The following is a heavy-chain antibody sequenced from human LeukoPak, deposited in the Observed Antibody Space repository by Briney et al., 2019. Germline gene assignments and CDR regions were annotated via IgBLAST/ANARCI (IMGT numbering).Heavy chain of an antibody. CDR3: ARGLWFGDENPPYFDY. V-gene: IGHV4-61*02. CDR2: IYTSEST. J-gene: IGHJ4*02. CDR1: GGSISSGYYY. D-gene: IGHD3-10*01. Sequence: SETLSLTCTVSGGSISSGYYYWSWIRQPAGKGLEWIGRIYTSESTNYNPSLKSRVTISVDTSRNQFSLKLSSMTAADTAVYYCARGLWFGDENPPYFDYWGQGILVTVSS.